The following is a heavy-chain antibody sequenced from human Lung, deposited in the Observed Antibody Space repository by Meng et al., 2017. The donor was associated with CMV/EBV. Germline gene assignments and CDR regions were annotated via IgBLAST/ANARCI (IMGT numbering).Heavy chain of an antibody. CDR2: IYWNDDK. CDR1: GFSLSISRLA. Sequence: SGXXLVXPTQTLTLTSTFSGFSLSISRLAVGWIRQPPGKALECLGIIYWNDDKRYSPSLKSRRTINTDTSKNQVVLTMTNMDPADTATYYCEHERYSSFYYFNYWGQGKXVNGAS. CDR3: EHERYSSFYYFNY. J-gene: IGHJ4*02. D-gene: IGHD6-13*01. V-gene: IGHV2-5*01.